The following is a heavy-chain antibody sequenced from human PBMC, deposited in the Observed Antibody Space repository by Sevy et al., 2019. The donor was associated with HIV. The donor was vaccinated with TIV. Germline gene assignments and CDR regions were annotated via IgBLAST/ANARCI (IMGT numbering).Heavy chain of an antibody. D-gene: IGHD2-2*01. CDR3: ARGGPIQHQLDYFDS. CDR1: GVSISPYY. J-gene: IGHJ4*02. Sequence: LSLTCTVSGVSISPYYWTWVRQPPGKGREWIGYIYYTGGSDNNTSLKSRVTTSVDTSKNQFSLRLTSVTTADTAIYYCARGGPIQHQLDYFDSWGQGTLVTVSS. CDR2: IYYTGGS. V-gene: IGHV4-59*01.